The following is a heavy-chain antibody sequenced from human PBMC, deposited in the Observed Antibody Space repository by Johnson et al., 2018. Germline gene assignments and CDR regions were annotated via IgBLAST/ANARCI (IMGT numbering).Heavy chain of an antibody. D-gene: IGHD6-13*01. CDR1: GYIFSTYW. CDR2: IYPGDSDT. Sequence: VQLVQSGAEVKKXGESLKISCKGSGYIFSTYWIGWVRQMPGKGLEWMGIIYPGDSDTRYSPSFQGRVTISADKSINTAYLPWSSLKTSDTTMYYCARRGAVAGPGWFDPWGQGTLVTVSS. V-gene: IGHV5-51*01. CDR3: ARRGAVAGPGWFDP. J-gene: IGHJ5*02.